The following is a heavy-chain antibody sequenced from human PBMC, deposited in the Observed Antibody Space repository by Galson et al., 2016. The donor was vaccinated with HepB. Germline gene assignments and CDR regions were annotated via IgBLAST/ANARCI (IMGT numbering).Heavy chain of an antibody. CDR1: GLSFSPYA. CDR3: ARGGLGNYYAYGMDV. J-gene: IGHJ6*02. D-gene: IGHD3/OR15-3a*01. Sequence: ASGLSFSPYAVSWVRQAPGKGLEWLSAINGTGTITKYADSVKGRFTISRDNSKNTMYLQVNSLRAEDTAVYYCARGGLGNYYAYGMDVWGHGTTVTVSS. V-gene: IGHV3-23*01. CDR2: INGTGTIT.